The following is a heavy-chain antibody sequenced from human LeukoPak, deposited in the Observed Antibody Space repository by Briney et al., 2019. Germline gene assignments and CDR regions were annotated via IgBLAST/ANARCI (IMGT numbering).Heavy chain of an antibody. CDR2: ISGSGGST. J-gene: IGHJ4*02. V-gene: IGHV3-23*01. D-gene: IGHD5-12*01. Sequence: PGGSLRLSXAASGFTFRSYAMSWVRQAPGKGLEWVSAISGSGGSTYYADSVKGRFTISRDNSKNTLYLQMNSLRAEDTAVYYCASGHDPIYFDYWGQGTLVTVSS. CDR3: ASGHDPIYFDY. CDR1: GFTFRSYA.